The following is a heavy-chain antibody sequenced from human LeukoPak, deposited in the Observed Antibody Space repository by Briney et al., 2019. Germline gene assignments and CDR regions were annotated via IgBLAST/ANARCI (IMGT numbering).Heavy chain of an antibody. CDR2: INGDSSYI. J-gene: IGHJ6*02. D-gene: IGHD5-18*01. Sequence: GGSLRLSCAASGFTFSAYAIEWVRQAPGKGLEWVSSINGDSSYIYYADSVKGRFTISRDNSKNTLYLQMNSLRAEDTAVYYCAKGAAMVVNYYYYGMDVWGQGTTVTVSS. CDR3: AKGAAMVVNYYYYGMDV. V-gene: IGHV3-23*01. CDR1: GFTFSAYA.